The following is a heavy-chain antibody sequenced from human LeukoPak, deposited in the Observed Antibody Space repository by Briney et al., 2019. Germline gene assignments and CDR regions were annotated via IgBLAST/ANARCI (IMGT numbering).Heavy chain of an antibody. CDR3: ARQNSGNYLPEDFDY. J-gene: IGHJ4*02. D-gene: IGHD1-26*01. Sequence: RPSETLSLTCTVSGGSITSSSYYWGWIRQPPGKGLEWIGSFYYSGSTYYNPSLKSRVTISVDTSKNQFPLKLSSVTAADTAVYYCARQNSGNYLPEDFDYWGQGTLVTVSS. V-gene: IGHV4-39*01. CDR2: FYYSGST. CDR1: GGSITSSSYY.